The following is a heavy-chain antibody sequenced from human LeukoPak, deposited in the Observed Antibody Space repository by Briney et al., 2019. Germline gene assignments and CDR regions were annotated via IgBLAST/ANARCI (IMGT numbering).Heavy chain of an antibody. V-gene: IGHV3-30*02. CDR1: GFTFSSYG. Sequence: PGGSLRLACAASGFTFSSYGMHWVRQAPGKGLEWVAFIRYDGSNKYYADSVKGRFTISRDNSKNTLYLQMNSLRAEDTAVYYCAKRSVVPAAILVGGDYYYMDVWGKGTTVTVSS. J-gene: IGHJ6*03. CDR3: AKRSVVPAAILVGGDYYYMDV. CDR2: IRYDGSNK. D-gene: IGHD2-2*02.